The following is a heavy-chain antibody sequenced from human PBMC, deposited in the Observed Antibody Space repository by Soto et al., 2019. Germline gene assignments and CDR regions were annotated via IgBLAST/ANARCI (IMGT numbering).Heavy chain of an antibody. CDR3: ARVGFGSSWQLTKAFDY. V-gene: IGHV4-59*01. D-gene: IGHD6-13*01. CDR1: GGSISSDY. Sequence: SETLSLTCTVSGGSISSDYWSWIRQPPGKGLEWIGYIYYSGSTNYNPSLKSRVTISVDTSKNQFSLKLSSVTAADTAVYYCARVGFGSSWQLTKAFDYWGQGTLVTVSS. J-gene: IGHJ4*02. CDR2: IYYSGST.